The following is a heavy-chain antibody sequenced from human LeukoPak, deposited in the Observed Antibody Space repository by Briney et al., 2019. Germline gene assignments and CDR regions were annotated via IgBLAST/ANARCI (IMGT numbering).Heavy chain of an antibody. Sequence: PGGSLRLSCAASGFTFGIYWMSWVRQAPGKGLEWVANIKQDGSEKFYVDSVKGRFTISRDNAKNSLYLQMNSLRAEDTAVYYCARDHHLGAPAEDIWGQGTMVTVSS. CDR3: ARDHHLGAPAEDI. J-gene: IGHJ3*02. CDR1: GFTFGIYW. CDR2: IKQDGSEK. D-gene: IGHD6-6*01. V-gene: IGHV3-7*01.